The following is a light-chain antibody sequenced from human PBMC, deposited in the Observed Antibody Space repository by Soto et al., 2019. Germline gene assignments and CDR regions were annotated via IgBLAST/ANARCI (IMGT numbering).Light chain of an antibody. V-gene: IGKV3-15*01. Sequence: EIVMTQSPATLSVSPGEGAPFSGKATQSFTHNLAWYQRNPGKAPRLLSYGAPTRATGIQARFSGSGSGTEFTLTISSLQSEDFAVYYCQHYKNWPPWTFGQGTKVEIQ. J-gene: IGKJ1*01. CDR1: QSFTHN. CDR3: QHYKNWPPWT. CDR2: GAP.